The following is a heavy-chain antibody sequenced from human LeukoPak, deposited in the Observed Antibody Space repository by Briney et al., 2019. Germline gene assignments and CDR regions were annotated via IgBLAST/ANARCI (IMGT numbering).Heavy chain of an antibody. Sequence: PGGSLRLSCAASGFTFSSYGMHWVRQAPGKGLEWVSFIPYDGSKQYYADSVKGRFTISRDNSKNTLYLQLNSLRAEDTALYYCAKEDRGPLEMTTTKGLDYWGQGTLVTAPS. V-gene: IGHV3-30*02. D-gene: IGHD5-24*01. J-gene: IGHJ4*02. CDR1: GFTFSSYG. CDR2: IPYDGSKQ. CDR3: AKEDRGPLEMTTTKGLDY.